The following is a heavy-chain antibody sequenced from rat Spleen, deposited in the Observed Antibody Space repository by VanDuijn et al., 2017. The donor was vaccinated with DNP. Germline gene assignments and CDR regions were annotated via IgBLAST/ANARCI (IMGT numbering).Heavy chain of an antibody. CDR2: IGSPAYAP. D-gene: IGHD4-3*01. CDR1: GFTFSDYY. J-gene: IGHJ2*01. V-gene: IGHV5-22*01. Sequence: EVQLVESGGGLMQPGRSLKLSCAASGFTFSDYYMAWVRQAPAKGLEWVAYIGSPAYAPYYADSVKGRFTISRDNAKSTLYLQMNTLRSEDMATYYCVRWNSGHFDYWGQGVMVTVSS. CDR3: VRWNSGHFDY.